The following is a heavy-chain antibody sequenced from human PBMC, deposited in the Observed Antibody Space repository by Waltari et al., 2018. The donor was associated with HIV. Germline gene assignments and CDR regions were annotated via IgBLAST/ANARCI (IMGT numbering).Heavy chain of an antibody. Sequence: EVQLVESGGGLVQPGRSLRLSCAAAGLRFVDYDMQWVRQAPGKGREWVSGVSWNSDRARYADSLRGRFSISRDNAKNSLYLQMNTVRPEDTAIYYCARGPMYNWLDPWGQGTLVTVSS. CDR2: VSWNSDRA. CDR1: GLRFVDYD. V-gene: IGHV3-9*01. J-gene: IGHJ5*02. D-gene: IGHD3-10*01. CDR3: ARGPMYNWLDP.